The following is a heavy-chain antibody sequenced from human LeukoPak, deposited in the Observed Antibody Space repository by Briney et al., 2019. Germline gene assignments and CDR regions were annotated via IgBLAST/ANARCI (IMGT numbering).Heavy chain of an antibody. CDR2: IYSSGST. D-gene: IGHD3-10*01. CDR3: ARAVGSGSFQTYYYYMDV. Sequence: PSETLSLTCTVSGDSVSRYYWSWIRQPARKGLEWIGRIYSSGSTNYNPSLKSRVTMSLDTSKNQFSLKLSSVTAADTAVYYCARAVGSGSFQTYYYYMDVWGKGTTVTISS. CDR1: GDSVSRYY. J-gene: IGHJ6*03. V-gene: IGHV4-4*07.